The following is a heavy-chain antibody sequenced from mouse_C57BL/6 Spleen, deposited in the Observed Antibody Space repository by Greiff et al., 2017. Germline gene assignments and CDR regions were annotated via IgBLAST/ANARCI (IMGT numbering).Heavy chain of an antibody. V-gene: IGHV5-9*01. CDR1: GFTFSSYT. J-gene: IGHJ4*01. Sequence: EVQLVESGGGLVKPGGSLKLSCAASGFTFSSYTMSWVRQTPEKRLEWVATISGGGGNTYYPDSVKGRFTISRDNAKNTLYLQMSSLRSEDTALYYCARRPNYYAMDYWGQGTSVTVSS. CDR2: ISGGGGNT. CDR3: ARRPNYYAMDY.